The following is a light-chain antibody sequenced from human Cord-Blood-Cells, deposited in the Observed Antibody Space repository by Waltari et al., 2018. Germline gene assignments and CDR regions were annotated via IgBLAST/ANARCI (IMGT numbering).Light chain of an antibody. CDR3: QAWDSSNWV. CDR2: QDS. V-gene: IGLV3-1*01. Sequence: SYELPQPPSVSVSPGQTASITCSGDNLGDKYACWYQQKPGRSPVLVIYQDSKRPSGIPERFSGSNSGNTATLTISGTQAMDEADYYCQAWDSSNWVFGGGTKLTVL. J-gene: IGLJ3*02. CDR1: NLGDKY.